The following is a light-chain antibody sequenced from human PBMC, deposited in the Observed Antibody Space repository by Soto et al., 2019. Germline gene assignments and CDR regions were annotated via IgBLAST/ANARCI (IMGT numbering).Light chain of an antibody. Sequence: QLVLTQPASVSGSPGQSITISCTGTSSDIGAHKYVAWYQQNPGKAPKFIIYRVSNRPSGVSNRFSGSKSGNTDSLTISGLQAEDAADYYCSSYTNTTTLNVVFGGGTTLTVL. CDR2: RVS. J-gene: IGLJ2*01. CDR3: SSYTNTTTLNVV. CDR1: SSDIGAHKY. V-gene: IGLV2-14*01.